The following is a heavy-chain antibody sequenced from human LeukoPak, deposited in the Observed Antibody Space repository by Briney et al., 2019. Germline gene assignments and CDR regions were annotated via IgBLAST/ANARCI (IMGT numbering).Heavy chain of an antibody. CDR2: IYSGGST. D-gene: IGHD5-18*01. CDR1: GFTVSSNY. V-gene: IGHV3-53*01. J-gene: IGHJ4*02. CDR3: AGGIQLWLPFDY. Sequence: GGPLRLSCAASGFTVSSNYMSWVRQAPGKGLEWVSVIYSGGSTYYADSVKGRFTISRDNSKNTLYLQMNSLRAEDTAVYYCAGGIQLWLPFDYWGQGTLVTVSS.